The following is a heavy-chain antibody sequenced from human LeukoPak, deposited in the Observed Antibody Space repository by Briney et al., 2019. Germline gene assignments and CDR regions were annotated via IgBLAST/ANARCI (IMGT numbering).Heavy chain of an antibody. CDR2: IYYSGST. Sequence: SETLSLTCTVSGGSISSYYWSWIRQPPGKGLEWIGYIYYSGSTNYNPSLKSRVTISVGTSKNQFSLKLSSVTAADTAVYYCARSTYYDFWSGPPGWFDPWGQGTLVTVSS. V-gene: IGHV4-59*01. J-gene: IGHJ5*02. D-gene: IGHD3-3*01. CDR3: ARSTYYDFWSGPPGWFDP. CDR1: GGSISSYY.